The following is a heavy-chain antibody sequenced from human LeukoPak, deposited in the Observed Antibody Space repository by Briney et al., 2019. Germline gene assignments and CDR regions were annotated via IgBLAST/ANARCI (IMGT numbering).Heavy chain of an antibody. Sequence: VASVKVSFKASGYRFTSYGISWVRQAPGQGLEWMGWISAYNGNTNYAQKLQGRVTMTTDTSTSTAYMELRSLRSDDTAVYYCARGGDGDILTGLVFDYWGQGTLVTVSS. J-gene: IGHJ4*02. CDR2: ISAYNGNT. CDR1: GYRFTSYG. CDR3: ARGGDGDILTGLVFDY. D-gene: IGHD3-9*01. V-gene: IGHV1-18*01.